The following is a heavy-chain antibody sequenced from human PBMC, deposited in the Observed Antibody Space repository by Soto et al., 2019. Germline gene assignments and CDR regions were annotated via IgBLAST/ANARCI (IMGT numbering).Heavy chain of an antibody. CDR1: GFTFSSYA. CDR2: ASGSGDQT. J-gene: IGHJ2*01. D-gene: IGHD4-17*01. V-gene: IGHV3-23*01. CDR3: AKVKVMNTRTTNFDL. Sequence: EVELLESGGDLVQPGGSLRLSCAASGFTFSSYAMGWVRQAPGKGLEWVSGASGSGDQTFYADSVKGRFTISRDSSKTTVYLQMTSLRAEDTAVYYCAKVKVMNTRTTNFDLWGRGTLVTVSS.